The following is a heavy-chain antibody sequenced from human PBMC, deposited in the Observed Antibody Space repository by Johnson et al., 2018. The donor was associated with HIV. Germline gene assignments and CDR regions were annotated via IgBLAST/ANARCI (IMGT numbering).Heavy chain of an antibody. Sequence: VQLVESGGGLVQPGRSLRLSCAASGFTFDDYGMSWVRQVQGKGLEWVAGIDWDGGRQRYADSVKGRFIISRDNAKNSLYLQMNSLRAEDRALYYCAREIGWELHDIWGHGTLVTVAS. V-gene: IGHV3-20*04. D-gene: IGHD1-26*01. J-gene: IGHJ3*02. CDR1: GFTFDDYG. CDR2: IDWDGGRQ. CDR3: AREIGWELHDI.